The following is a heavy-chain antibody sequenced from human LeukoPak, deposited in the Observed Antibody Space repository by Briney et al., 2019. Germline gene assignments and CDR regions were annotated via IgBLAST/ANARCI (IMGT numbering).Heavy chain of an antibody. V-gene: IGHV3-23*01. J-gene: IGHJ4*02. CDR3: AKASVTTAPKGIDY. D-gene: IGHD4-17*01. Sequence: GGSLRLSCVASGFTFSSTTMGWVRQAPGRGLEWVSSITAIDGRTYYADSVRGRFTISRDNSKNTLYLQMNSLRAEDTAVYYCAKASVTTAPKGIDYWGQGTLVTVSS. CDR1: GFTFSSTT. CDR2: ITAIDGRT.